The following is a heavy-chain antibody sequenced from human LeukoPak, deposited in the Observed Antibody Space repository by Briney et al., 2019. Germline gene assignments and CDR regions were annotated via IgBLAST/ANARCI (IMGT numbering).Heavy chain of an antibody. CDR3: ARSEKWIQLGGYYFDY. V-gene: IGHV4-59*01. CDR1: GGSISSYY. Sequence: PSETLSLTCTVSGGSISSYYWSWIRQPPGKGLEWIGYIYYSGSTNYNPSLKSRVTISVDTSKNQFSLKLSSVTAADTAVYYCARSEKWIQLGGYYFDYWGQGTLVTVSS. CDR2: IYYSGST. D-gene: IGHD5-18*01. J-gene: IGHJ4*02.